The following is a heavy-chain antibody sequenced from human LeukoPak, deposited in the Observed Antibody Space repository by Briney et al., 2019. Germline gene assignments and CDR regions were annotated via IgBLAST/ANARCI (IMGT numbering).Heavy chain of an antibody. CDR3: ARRDGYCSSTSCYADYYYGMDV. D-gene: IGHD2-2*01. Sequence: GESLKISCRDSGYSFTNYWIGWVRQMPGKGLEWMGIIHAADSHTKYSPSFQGQVTISVDKSISTAYLQWSSLKASDTAMYYCARRDGYCSSTSCYADYYYGMDVWGQGTTVTVSS. CDR2: IHAADSHT. V-gene: IGHV5-51*01. CDR1: GYSFTNYW. J-gene: IGHJ6*02.